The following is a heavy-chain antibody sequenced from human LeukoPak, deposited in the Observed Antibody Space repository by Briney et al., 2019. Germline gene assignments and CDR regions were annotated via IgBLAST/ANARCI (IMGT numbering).Heavy chain of an antibody. V-gene: IGHV3-21*01. CDR3: ASLWFGEPPDYYYMDV. CDR1: GFTFSSYE. D-gene: IGHD3-10*01. Sequence: TGGSLRLSCAASGFTFSSYEMNWVRHPPGKVLEWVSSISGSTIYKYYADSVKGRFSISRDNARKSLYLQMDSLRAEDTAVYYCASLWFGEPPDYYYMDVWGKGTTVTVSS. J-gene: IGHJ6*03. CDR2: ISGSTIYK.